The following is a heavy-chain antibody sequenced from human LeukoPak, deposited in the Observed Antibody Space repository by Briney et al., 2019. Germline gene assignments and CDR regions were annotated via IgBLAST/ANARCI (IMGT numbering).Heavy chain of an antibody. CDR1: GGSLSGYC. Sequence: PSETLSLTCAVYGGSLSGYCWTWIRQPPGKGLEWIGEIIHSGSTNYNPSLKSRVTISIDTSKNRFSLNLGSVTAADTAVYYCARLIVPPTRPIDYWGQGTLVTVSS. D-gene: IGHD2/OR15-2a*01. CDR2: IIHSGST. J-gene: IGHJ4*02. CDR3: ARLIVPPTRPIDY. V-gene: IGHV4-34*12.